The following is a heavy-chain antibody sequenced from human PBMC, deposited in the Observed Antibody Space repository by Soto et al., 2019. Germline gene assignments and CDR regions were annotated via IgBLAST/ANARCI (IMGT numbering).Heavy chain of an antibody. V-gene: IGHV3-30*18. CDR2: ISYDGSNK. Sequence: QVQLVESGGVVVQPGRSLRLSCAASGFTFSSYGMHWVRQAPGKGLEWVVVISYDGSNKYYADSVKGRFTISRDNSKNTLYLQMNSLRAEDTAVYYCAKVMAVGSGSYTYYFDYWGQGTLVTVSS. CDR3: AKVMAVGSGSYTYYFDY. J-gene: IGHJ4*02. D-gene: IGHD3-10*01. CDR1: GFTFSSYG.